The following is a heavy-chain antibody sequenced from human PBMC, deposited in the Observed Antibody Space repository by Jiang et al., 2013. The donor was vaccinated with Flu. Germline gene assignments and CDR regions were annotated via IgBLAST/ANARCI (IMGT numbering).Heavy chain of an antibody. Sequence: EVKKPGASVTVSCKASGYTFTSNYMHWVRQAPGQGLEWVAMINPSGGSTGFAQKFQGRVTLTRDTSTSTVYMELNSLRSEDTAVYYCARVRSCGGDCYYFDYWGQGTLVTVSS. CDR1: GYTFTSNY. J-gene: IGHJ4*02. CDR2: INPSGGST. V-gene: IGHV1-46*01. D-gene: IGHD2-21*02. CDR3: ARVRSCGGDCYYFDY.